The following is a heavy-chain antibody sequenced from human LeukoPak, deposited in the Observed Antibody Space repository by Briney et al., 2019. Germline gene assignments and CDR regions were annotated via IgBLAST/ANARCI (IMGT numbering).Heavy chain of an antibody. CDR1: GGTFSSYT. J-gene: IGHJ5*02. Sequence: SVKVSCKASGGTFSSYTISWVRQAPGQGLEWMGRIIPILGIANYAQKFQGRVTITADKSTSTAYMELSSLRSEDTAVYYCARDEGFTTGTLFNWFDPWGQGTLVTVSS. CDR2: IIPILGIA. D-gene: IGHD1-1*01. V-gene: IGHV1-69*04. CDR3: ARDEGFTTGTLFNWFDP.